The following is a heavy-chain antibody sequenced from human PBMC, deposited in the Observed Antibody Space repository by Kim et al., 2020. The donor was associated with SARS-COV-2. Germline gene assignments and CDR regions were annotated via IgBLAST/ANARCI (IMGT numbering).Heavy chain of an antibody. J-gene: IGHJ4*02. V-gene: IGHV2-5*02. CDR2: IYWDDDE. CDR1: GFSFSNGGVG. CDR3: AHRLQGGDGDDSCYLDD. D-gene: IGHD3-16*01. Sequence: SGPTLVKPTQTLTLTCTFSGFSFSNGGVGVGWIRQPPGKALEWLALIYWDDDERYSPSLKTRLTITKDTSKNQVVLKMTNMDPVDTATYYCAHRLQGGDGDDSCYLDDGGQGSLVTFAT.